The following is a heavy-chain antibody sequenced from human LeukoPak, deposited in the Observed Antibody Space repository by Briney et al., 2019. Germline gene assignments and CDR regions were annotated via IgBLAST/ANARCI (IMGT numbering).Heavy chain of an antibody. CDR2: LYSRGTST. V-gene: IGHV3-64D*06. CDR3: VRDLSGMDV. Sequence: GGSLRLSCAASGFTFSGYAMHWVRQAPGKGLDYVSVLYSRGTSTYYADSVKGRFTVSRDSSKNTLYLQMSSLRIEDTAIYYCVRDLSGMDVWGRGTTVTVSS. CDR1: GFTFSGYA. D-gene: IGHD3-16*02. J-gene: IGHJ6*02.